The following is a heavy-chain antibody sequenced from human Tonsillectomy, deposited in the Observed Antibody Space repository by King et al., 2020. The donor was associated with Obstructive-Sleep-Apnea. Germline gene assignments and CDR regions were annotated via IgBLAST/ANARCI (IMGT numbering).Heavy chain of an antibody. CDR3: ATTARGDDDYYGLDV. CDR1: GFTFSNYA. V-gene: IGHV3-23*04. Sequence: VQLVESGGGLVQPGGSLRLSCRASGFTFSNYAMSWVRRAPGKGLEWGSGISVRGGGTYYADSVKGRFTISRDNLKKTLYLQMNSLRADDTATYYCATTARGDDDYYGLDVWGQGTTVIVSS. J-gene: IGHJ6*02. CDR2: ISVRGGGT. D-gene: IGHD5-18*01.